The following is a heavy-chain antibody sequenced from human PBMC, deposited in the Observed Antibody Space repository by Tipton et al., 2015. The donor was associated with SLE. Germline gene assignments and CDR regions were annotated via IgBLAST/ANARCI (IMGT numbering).Heavy chain of an antibody. V-gene: IGHV4-59*01. CDR3: AARDPLGAFDI. Sequence: TLSLTCTVSGGSISSYYWSWIRQPPGKGLAWIGYIYYSGSTNYNPSLKSRVTISVDTSKNQFSLKLSSVTAADTAVYYCAARDPLGAFDIWGRGTMVTVSS. CDR2: IYYSGST. J-gene: IGHJ3*02. CDR1: GGSISSYY.